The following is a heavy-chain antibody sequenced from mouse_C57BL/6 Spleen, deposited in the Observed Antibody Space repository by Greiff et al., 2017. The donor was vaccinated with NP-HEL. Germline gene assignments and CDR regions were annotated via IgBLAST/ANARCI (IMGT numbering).Heavy chain of an antibody. D-gene: IGHD1-1*01. CDR1: GYTFTSYW. CDR3: ASYYGSSLLLGY. CDR2: IHPNSGST. Sequence: QVQLQQPGAELVKPGASVKLSCKASGYTFTSYWMHWVKQRPGQGLEWIGMIHPNSGSTNYNEKFKSKATLTVDKSSSTAYMQLSSLTSEDSAVYYCASYYGSSLLLGYWGQGTTLTVSS. J-gene: IGHJ2*01. V-gene: IGHV1-64*01.